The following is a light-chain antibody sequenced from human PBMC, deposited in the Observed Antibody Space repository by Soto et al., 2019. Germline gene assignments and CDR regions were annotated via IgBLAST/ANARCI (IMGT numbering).Light chain of an antibody. CDR1: SSDIGSYNR. Sequence: QSALTQPPSVSGSPGQSVTISCTGTSSDIGSYNRVSWYQQPPGTAPQLMIYEVDNRPSGVPDRFSGSKSGNTASLTISGLQTEDEADYYCSSYTTRNTFVFGGGTQLTVL. CDR2: EVD. CDR3: SSYTTRNTFV. J-gene: IGLJ2*01. V-gene: IGLV2-18*02.